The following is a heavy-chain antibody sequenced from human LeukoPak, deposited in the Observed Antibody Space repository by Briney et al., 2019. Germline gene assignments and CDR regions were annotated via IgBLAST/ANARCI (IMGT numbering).Heavy chain of an antibody. CDR1: GFTFSNAW. J-gene: IGHJ4*02. CDR2: IYSGGST. V-gene: IGHV3-53*01. D-gene: IGHD1-20*01. CDR3: ASGITGTLIY. Sequence: GGSLRLSCAASGFTFSNAWMSWVRQAPGKGLEWVSVIYSGGSTYYADSVKGRFTISGDISKHALFLQMNSLRAEDTAVYYCASGITGTLIYWGQGTLVTVSS.